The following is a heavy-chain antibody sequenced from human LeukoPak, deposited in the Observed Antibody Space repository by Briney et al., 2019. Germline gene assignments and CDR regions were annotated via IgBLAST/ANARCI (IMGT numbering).Heavy chain of an antibody. CDR2: ITRSSSNI. D-gene: IGHD1-26*01. V-gene: IGHV3-48*02. CDR3: ASEASGGSYLPW. CDR1: GFTFSSYS. Sequence: GGSLSLSCAASGFTFSSYSMNWVRQAPGKGLEWISYITRSSSNIYYADSVKGRFTISRDNAKNSLYLQMNSLRDEDTAVYYCASEASGGSYLPWWGQGTTVTVSS. J-gene: IGHJ3*01.